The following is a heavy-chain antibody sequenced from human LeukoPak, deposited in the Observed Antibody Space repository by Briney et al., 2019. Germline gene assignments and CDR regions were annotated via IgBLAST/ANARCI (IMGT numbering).Heavy chain of an antibody. CDR2: IYYSGST. CDR3: ARVGGEYKWNHGAFDI. D-gene: IGHD1-14*01. J-gene: IGHJ3*02. V-gene: IGHV4-30-4*08. CDR1: GGSISSGDYY. Sequence: SQTLSLTCTVSGGSISSGDYYWSWIRQPPGKGLEWIGYIYYSGSTYYNPSLKSRVTISVDTSKNQFSLKLSSVTAADTAVYYCARVGGEYKWNHGAFDIWGQGTMVTVSS.